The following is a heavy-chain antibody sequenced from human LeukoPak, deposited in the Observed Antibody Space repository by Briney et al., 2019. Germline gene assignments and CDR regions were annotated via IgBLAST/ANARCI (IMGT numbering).Heavy chain of an antibody. J-gene: IGHJ4*02. D-gene: IGHD6-13*01. V-gene: IGHV1-69*06. Sequence: GASVKVSCKASGYTFTSYGISWVRQAPGQGLEWMGGIIPIFGTANYAQKFQGRVTITADKSTSTAYMELSSLRSEDTAVYYCARDGYSSSWYPYYFDYWGQGTLVTVSS. CDR3: ARDGYSSSWYPYYFDY. CDR1: GYTFTSYG. CDR2: IIPIFGTA.